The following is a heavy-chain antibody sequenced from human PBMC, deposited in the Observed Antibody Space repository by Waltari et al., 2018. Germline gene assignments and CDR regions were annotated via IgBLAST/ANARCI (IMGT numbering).Heavy chain of an antibody. V-gene: IGHV1-8*01. Sequence: QVQLVQSGAEVKQPGASLKVSCKTSGYTFTNYDINWLRQGPGQRIGWMGWMNPNSGNTGFAQDFQDRLIMTANNAITTAYMELTGLTSDDTAVYYCARGAAPGKGAHWFDPWGQGTLVTVSS. CDR3: ARGAAPGKGAHWFDP. D-gene: IGHD6-13*01. CDR2: MNPNSGNT. J-gene: IGHJ5*02. CDR1: GYTFTNYD.